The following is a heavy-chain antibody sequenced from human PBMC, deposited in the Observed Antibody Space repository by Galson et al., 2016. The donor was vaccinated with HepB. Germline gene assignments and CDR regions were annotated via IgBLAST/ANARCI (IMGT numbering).Heavy chain of an antibody. Sequence: ETLSLTCTVSGDSIGYYYWRWVRQSPEKGLEWIGNVYYSGHTNYNPSLKSRVTISVDTSENQFSLELTSVTAADTAVYYWARTRIAVSGFYFQHWGQGALVSVSS. V-gene: IGHV4-59*01. D-gene: IGHD6-19*01. CDR2: VYYSGHT. J-gene: IGHJ1*01. CDR3: ARTRIAVSGFYFQH. CDR1: GDSIGYYY.